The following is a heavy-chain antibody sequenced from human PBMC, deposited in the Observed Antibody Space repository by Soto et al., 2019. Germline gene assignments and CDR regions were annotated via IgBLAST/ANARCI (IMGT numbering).Heavy chain of an antibody. CDR3: ARVVSRYSSSSRAYYFDY. Sequence: LSLTCAVSGGSISSGGYSWSWIRQPPGKGLEWIGYIYHSGSTYYNPSLKSRVTISVDRSKNQFSLKLSSVTAADTAVYYCARVVSRYSSSSRAYYFDYWGQGTLVTVSS. J-gene: IGHJ4*02. CDR2: IYHSGST. D-gene: IGHD6-6*01. V-gene: IGHV4-30-2*01. CDR1: GGSISSGGYS.